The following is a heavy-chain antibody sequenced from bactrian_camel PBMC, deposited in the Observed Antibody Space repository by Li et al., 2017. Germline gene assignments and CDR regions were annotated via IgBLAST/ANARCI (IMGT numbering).Heavy chain of an antibody. CDR1: GGTYSSYRSYC. Sequence: HVQLVESGGGLVQPGGSLRLSCAAFGGTYSSYRSYCMAWIRQAPGKEREGVAVIAGSGSTGYADSVKGRFTISQDNAKTTLYLQMSSLKSEDTGVYYCAAASTSSISYPLAARRYLYWGQGTQVTVS. CDR2: VIAGSGST. J-gene: IGHJ4*01. D-gene: IGHD1*01. V-gene: IGHV3S1*01. CDR3: AAASTSSISYPLAARRYLY.